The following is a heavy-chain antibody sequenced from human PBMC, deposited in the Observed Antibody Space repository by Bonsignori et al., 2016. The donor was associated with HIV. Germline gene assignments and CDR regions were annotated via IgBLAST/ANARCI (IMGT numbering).Heavy chain of an antibody. V-gene: IGHV3-11*01. D-gene: IGHD1-1*01. Sequence: WIRQPPGKGLEWVSYISSSGSTIYYADSVKGRFTISRDNAKNSLYLQMNSLRAEDTAVYYCARDWKPHYYMDVWGKGTTVTVSS. CDR2: ISSSGSTI. CDR3: ARDWKPHYYMDV. J-gene: IGHJ6*03.